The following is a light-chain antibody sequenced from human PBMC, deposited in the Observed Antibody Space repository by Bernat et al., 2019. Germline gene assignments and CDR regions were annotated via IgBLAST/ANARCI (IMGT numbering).Light chain of an antibody. V-gene: IGKV1-9*01. CDR3: QQLDKFPIT. J-gene: IGKJ5*01. CDR1: QVIGTY. CDR2: GAS. Sequence: DIQLTQSPSFLSASVGDRVTITCRASQVIGTYLAWYHQKPGKAPHLLIYGASTLQSGVPYRCSGSGSGTEFTLTISSLQPEDSATYYCQQLDKFPITFGQGTRLEIK.